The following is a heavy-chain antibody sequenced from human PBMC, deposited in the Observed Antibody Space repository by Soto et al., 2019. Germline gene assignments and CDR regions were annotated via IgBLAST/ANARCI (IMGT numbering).Heavy chain of an antibody. J-gene: IGHJ4*02. V-gene: IGHV1-69*06. CDR2: IIPIFGTA. Sequence: SVKVSCKASGGTFSSYAISWVRQAPGQGLEWMGGIIPIFGTANYAQKFQGRVTITADKSTSTAYMELSSLRSEDTAVYYCAAYYSPGWYGAFDYWGQGTLVTVSS. CDR3: AAYYSPGWYGAFDY. D-gene: IGHD6-19*01. CDR1: GGTFSSYA.